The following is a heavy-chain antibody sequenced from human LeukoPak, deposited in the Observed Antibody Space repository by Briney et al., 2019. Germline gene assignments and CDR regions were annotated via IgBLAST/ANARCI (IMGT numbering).Heavy chain of an antibody. CDR3: AREASIAARWFDP. D-gene: IGHD6-6*01. Sequence: SVKVSCKASGGTFSSYAISWVRQAPGQGLEWMGGIIPIFGTANYAQKFQGRVTITADESTSTAYMELSSLRSEDTAVYYCAREASIAARWFDPWGQGTLVTVFS. CDR1: GGTFSSYA. V-gene: IGHV1-69*13. J-gene: IGHJ5*02. CDR2: IIPIFGTA.